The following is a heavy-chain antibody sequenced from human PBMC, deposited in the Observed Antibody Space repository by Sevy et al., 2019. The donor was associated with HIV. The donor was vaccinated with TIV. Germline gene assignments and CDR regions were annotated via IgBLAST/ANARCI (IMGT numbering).Heavy chain of an antibody. CDR2: IFSGGNT. Sequence: GGSLRLSCAASGFTVSGNYMSWVRQAPGKGLEWVSGIFSGGNTHFADSVKGRFTISRDNSKNTLSLQMNSLSAEETAVYYCARAVEDYSDNSAWDWYFDLWGRGTLVTVSS. J-gene: IGHJ2*01. V-gene: IGHV3-66*01. D-gene: IGHD3-22*01. CDR1: GFTVSGNY. CDR3: ARAVEDYSDNSAWDWYFDL.